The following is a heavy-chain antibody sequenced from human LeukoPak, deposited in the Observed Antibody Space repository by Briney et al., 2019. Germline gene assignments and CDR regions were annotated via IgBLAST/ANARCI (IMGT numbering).Heavy chain of an antibody. J-gene: IGHJ3*02. CDR1: GGTFSSYA. Sequence: ASVKVSCKASGGTFSSYAISWVRQAPGQGLEWMGGIIPIFGTANYAQKFQGSVTITADESTSTAYMELSSLRSEDTAVYYCARDSRITIFGVASGAFDIWGQGTMVTVSS. D-gene: IGHD3-3*01. CDR2: IIPIFGTA. CDR3: ARDSRITIFGVASGAFDI. V-gene: IGHV1-69*13.